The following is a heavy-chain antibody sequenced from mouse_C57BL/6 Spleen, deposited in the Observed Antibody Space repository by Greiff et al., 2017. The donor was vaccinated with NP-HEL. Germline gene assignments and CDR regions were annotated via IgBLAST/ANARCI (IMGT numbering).Heavy chain of an antibody. CDR3: ARGGQLLFAY. D-gene: IGHD3-3*01. Sequence: QVQLKESGAELVKPGASVKMSCKASGYTFTTYPIEWMTQNHGKSPEWIGNFYPYNDDTKYNEKFKGKATLTVEKSSSTVYLVLSRITADDSAVYYCARGGQLLFAYWGQGTLVTVSA. V-gene: IGHV1-47*01. CDR1: GYTFTTYP. CDR2: FYPYNDDT. J-gene: IGHJ3*01.